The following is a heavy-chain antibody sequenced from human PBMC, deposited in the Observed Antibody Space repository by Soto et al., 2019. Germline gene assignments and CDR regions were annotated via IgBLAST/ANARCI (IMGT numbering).Heavy chain of an antibody. CDR2: IYYSGST. J-gene: IGHJ2*01. Sequence: QVQLQESGPGLVKPSQTLSLTCTVSGASISSGGYYWNWIRQHPGKGLEWIGYIYYSGSTYYNPSLKSQVTISGDTSKYESAPTLSSVAPPDTAVYYCARDGRGLGIAVAGRLWYFVLWVRGNLVTVPS. D-gene: IGHD6-19*01. CDR3: ARDGRGLGIAVAGRLWYFVL. V-gene: IGHV4-31*01. CDR1: GASISSGGYY.